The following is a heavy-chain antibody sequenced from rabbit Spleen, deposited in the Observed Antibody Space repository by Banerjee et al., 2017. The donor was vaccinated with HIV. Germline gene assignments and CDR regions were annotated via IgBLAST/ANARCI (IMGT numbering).Heavy chain of an antibody. J-gene: IGHJ6*01. CDR3: ARDTGSSFSSYGMDL. CDR1: GFSFSSSYY. CDR2: IYAGSSGNT. Sequence: QSLEESGGGLVKPGASLTLTCKASGFSFSSSYYMCWVRQAPGKGLEWIACIYAGSSGNTYYASWAKGRFTISKTSSTTVTLQMTSLTAADTATYFCARDTGSSFSSYGMDLWGQGTLVTVS. V-gene: IGHV1S40*01. D-gene: IGHD8-1*01.